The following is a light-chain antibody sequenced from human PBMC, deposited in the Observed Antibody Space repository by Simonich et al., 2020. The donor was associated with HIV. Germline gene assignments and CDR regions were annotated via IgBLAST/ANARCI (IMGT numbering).Light chain of an antibody. CDR3: AAWDDSLNGPV. CDR2: RKN. V-gene: IGLV1-44*01. Sequence: QSVLTQPPSASGTPGQRVTISCSGSSSNIGSNTVNWYQQLPGTAPKLLIYRKNQPPSGGPGRFSGSKSGTSASLAISGLQSEDEADYYCAAWDDSLNGPVFGGGTKLTVL. CDR1: SSNIGSNT. J-gene: IGLJ2*01.